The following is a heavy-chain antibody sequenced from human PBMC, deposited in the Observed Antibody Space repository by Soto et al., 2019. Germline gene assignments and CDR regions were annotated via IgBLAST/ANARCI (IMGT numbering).Heavy chain of an antibody. CDR1: GGSISSSSYY. CDR2: IYYSGST. Sequence: SETLSLTCTVSGGSISSSSYYWGWIRQPPGKGLEWIGSIYYSGSTYYNPSLKSRVTISVDTSKNQFSLKLSSVTAADTAVYYCPSIGLRRLAASKGPTFDYRGPATLATVSS. CDR3: PSIGLRRLAASKGPTFDY. J-gene: IGHJ4*02. D-gene: IGHD6-13*01. V-gene: IGHV4-39*01.